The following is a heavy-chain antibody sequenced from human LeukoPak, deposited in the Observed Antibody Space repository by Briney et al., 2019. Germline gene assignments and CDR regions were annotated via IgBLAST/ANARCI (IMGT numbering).Heavy chain of an antibody. CDR1: GYTFSGYY. J-gene: IGHJ4*02. Sequence: VSVKVSCKASGYTFSGYYMHWVRQAPGQGLEWMGWINPNSGGTNYAQKFQGRVTMTRDTSISTAYMELSRLRSDDTAVYYCAIDQYCYYDYWGQGTLVTVSS. CDR2: INPNSGGT. V-gene: IGHV1-2*02. CDR3: AIDQYCYYDY. D-gene: IGHD3-10*01.